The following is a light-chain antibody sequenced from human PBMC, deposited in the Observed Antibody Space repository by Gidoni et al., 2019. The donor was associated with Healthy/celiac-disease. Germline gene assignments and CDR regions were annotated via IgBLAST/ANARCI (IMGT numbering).Light chain of an antibody. CDR1: QSGSSSY. CDR3: QLYGSSPIT. V-gene: IGKV3-20*01. Sequence: IVLTHSPGPLSLSPGARAILSCRASQSGSSSYLAWYQQKPGKAPRLLIYGASSMATGIPDRFSGSGSGTDFTLTISRLEPEDFAVYYCQLYGSSPITFGQGTRLEIK. CDR2: GAS. J-gene: IGKJ5*01.